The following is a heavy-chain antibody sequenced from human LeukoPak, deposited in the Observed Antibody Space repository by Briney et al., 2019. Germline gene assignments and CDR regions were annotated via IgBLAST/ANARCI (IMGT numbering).Heavy chain of an antibody. CDR3: AKDSGVVVTAIPNY. D-gene: IGHD2-21*02. Sequence: GGSLRLSCAASGFTFSSYAMSWVRQAPGKGLEWVSGISGSGGSTYYTDSVKGRFTISRDNSKNTLYLQMNSLRAEDTAVYYCAKDSGVVVTAIPNYWGQGALVTVSS. J-gene: IGHJ4*02. CDR2: ISGSGGST. V-gene: IGHV3-23*01. CDR1: GFTFSSYA.